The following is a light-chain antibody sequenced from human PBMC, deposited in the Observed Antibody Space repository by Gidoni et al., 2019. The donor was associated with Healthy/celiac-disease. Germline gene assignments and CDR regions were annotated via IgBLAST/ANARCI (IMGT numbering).Light chain of an antibody. CDR2: AAS. J-gene: IGKJ2*03. CDR3: QQYNSYPYS. CDR1: QGMSNY. V-gene: IGKV1-16*02. Sequence: DSQMSQSPSSLSASVGDRVTITCQASQGMSNYYAWFQQKPGKAPKSLISAASSLQSGVPSKFSGSGSGTDFTLTISRLPPEDFVTYYCQQYNSYPYSFGQGTKLEIK.